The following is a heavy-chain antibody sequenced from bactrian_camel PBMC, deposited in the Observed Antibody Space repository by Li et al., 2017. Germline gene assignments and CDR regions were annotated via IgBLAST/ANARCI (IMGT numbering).Heavy chain of an antibody. V-gene: IGHV3S53*01. CDR3: VRDLFSGFDTY. CDR2: IHTDGTT. D-gene: IGHD1*01. J-gene: IGHJ4*01. Sequence: HVQLVESGGGSVQAGGSLRLSCAASGRTYSKWCTGWFRQVPGKEREGVAAIHTDGTTSYADSVKGRFTISRDIAKNTVYLEMNGLSPDETAVYYCVRDLFSGFDTYWGQGTQVTVS. CDR1: GRTYSKWC.